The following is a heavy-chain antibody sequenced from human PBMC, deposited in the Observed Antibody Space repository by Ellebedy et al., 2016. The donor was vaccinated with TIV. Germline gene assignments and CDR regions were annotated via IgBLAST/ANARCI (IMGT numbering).Heavy chain of an antibody. CDR2: MNPNSGNT. Sequence: ASVKVSXXASGGTFSSYAISWVRQATGQGLEWMGWMNPNSGNTGYAQKFQGRVTMTRNTSISTAYMELSSLRSEDTAVYYCARVRYDFWSGPKGDVWGQGTTVTVSS. J-gene: IGHJ6*02. D-gene: IGHD3-3*01. CDR1: GGTFSSYA. CDR3: ARVRYDFWSGPKGDV. V-gene: IGHV1-8*02.